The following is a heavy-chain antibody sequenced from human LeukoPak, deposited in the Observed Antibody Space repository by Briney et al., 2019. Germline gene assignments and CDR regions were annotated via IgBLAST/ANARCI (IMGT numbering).Heavy chain of an antibody. CDR3: ARVPLGTGRYFDWLPTG. CDR2: MNPNSGNT. D-gene: IGHD3-9*01. Sequence: ASVKVSCKASGYTFTSYDIIWVRQATGQGLEWMGWMNPNSGNTGYAQKFQGRVTVTRNTSISTAYMELSSLRFEDTAVYYCARVPLGTGRYFDWLPTGWGQGTLVTVSS. CDR1: GYTFTSYD. V-gene: IGHV1-8*01. J-gene: IGHJ4*02.